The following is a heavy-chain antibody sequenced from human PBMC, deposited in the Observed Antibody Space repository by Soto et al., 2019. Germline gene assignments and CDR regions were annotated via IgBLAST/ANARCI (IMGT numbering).Heavy chain of an antibody. D-gene: IGHD3-10*01. V-gene: IGHV4-59*01. CDR2: IYYSGST. CDR3: ARMRKYYYGSGGRSNWFDP. CDR1: GGSISSYY. J-gene: IGHJ5*02. Sequence: PSETLSLTCTVAGGSISSYYWSWIRQPPGKGLEWIGYIYYSGSTNYNPSLKSRVTISVDTSKNQFSLKLSSVTAADTAVYYRARMRKYYYGSGGRSNWFDPWGQGTLVTVSS.